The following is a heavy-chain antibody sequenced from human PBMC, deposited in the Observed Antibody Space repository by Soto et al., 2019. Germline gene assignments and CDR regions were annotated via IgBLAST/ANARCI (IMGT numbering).Heavy chain of an antibody. D-gene: IGHD6-13*01. CDR2: INAYNGNT. V-gene: IGHV1-18*01. CDR1: GYTFTNYG. CDR3: ARDAAAGLNDC. Sequence: ASVKVSCKASGYTFTNYGISWVRQAPGQGLEWMGWINAYNGNTKSAQKLQGRVTLTTDTSTSTAYMGLRSLRSDDTAVYYCARDAAAGLNDCCGQGTLVTVSS. J-gene: IGHJ4*02.